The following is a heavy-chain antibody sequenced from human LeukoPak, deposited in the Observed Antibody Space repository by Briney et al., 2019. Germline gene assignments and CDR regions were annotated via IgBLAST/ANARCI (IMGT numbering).Heavy chain of an antibody. D-gene: IGHD4-17*01. Sequence: GGSLRLSCAASGFTSSSYSMNWVRQAPGKGLEWVSSISSSSSYIYYADSVKGRFTISRDNAKNSLYLQMNSLRAEDTAVYYCARGFYGDYDPYYFDYWGQGTLVTVSS. J-gene: IGHJ4*02. V-gene: IGHV3-21*01. CDR2: ISSSSSYI. CDR1: GFTSSSYS. CDR3: ARGFYGDYDPYYFDY.